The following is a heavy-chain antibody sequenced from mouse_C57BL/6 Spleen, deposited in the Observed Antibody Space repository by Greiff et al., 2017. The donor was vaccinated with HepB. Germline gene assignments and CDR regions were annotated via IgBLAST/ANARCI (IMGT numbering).Heavy chain of an antibody. CDR3: ARSLDYEYGESSYVDY. CDR1: GYTFTSYW. D-gene: IGHD2-4*01. J-gene: IGHJ2*01. V-gene: IGHV1-7*01. Sequence: VMLVESGAELAKPGASVKLSCKASGYTFTSYWMHWVKQRPGQGLEWIGYINPSSGYTKYNQKFKDKATLTADKSSSTAYMQLSSLTYEDSAVYYCARSLDYEYGESSYVDYWGQGTTLTVSS. CDR2: INPSSGYT.